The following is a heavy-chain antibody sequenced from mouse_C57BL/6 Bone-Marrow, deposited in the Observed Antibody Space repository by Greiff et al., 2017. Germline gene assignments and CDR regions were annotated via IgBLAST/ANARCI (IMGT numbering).Heavy chain of an antibody. Sequence: LVESGAELVKPGASVKMSCKASGYTFTSYWIAWVKQRPGQGLEWIGDIYPGSGSTNYNEKFKSKATLTVDTSSSTAYMQLSSLTSEDSAVYYCARTGTYWGQGTLVTVSA. V-gene: IGHV1-55*01. J-gene: IGHJ3*01. CDR3: ARTGTY. CDR1: GYTFTSYW. CDR2: IYPGSGST.